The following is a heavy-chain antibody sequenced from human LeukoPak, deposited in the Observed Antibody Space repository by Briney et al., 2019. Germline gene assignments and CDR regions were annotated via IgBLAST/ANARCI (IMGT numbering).Heavy chain of an antibody. V-gene: IGHV4-30-4*07. J-gene: IGHJ4*02. CDR1: GGSTSSGGYS. CDR2: IYYRGST. CDR3: ARDYGDFLFDY. Sequence: SETLSLTCAVSGGSTSSGGYSWSWIRQPPGKGLEWIGYIYYRGSTYYNPSRKRRFTISVDTSKNQFCLKLSSVTAADTAVYYCARDYGDFLFDYWGQGTLVTVSS. D-gene: IGHD4-17*01.